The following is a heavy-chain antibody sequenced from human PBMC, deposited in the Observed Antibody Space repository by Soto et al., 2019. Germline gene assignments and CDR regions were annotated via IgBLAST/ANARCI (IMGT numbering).Heavy chain of an antibody. Sequence: GGSQSLSCAASGFTFEDYAMHWVRQAPGKGLEWVSLISWDGGSTYYADSVKGRFTISRDNSKNSLYLQMNSLRTEDTALYYCAREGYDILTGYLNGMDVWGQGTTVTVSS. D-gene: IGHD3-9*01. CDR1: GFTFEDYA. J-gene: IGHJ6*02. V-gene: IGHV3-43*01. CDR3: AREGYDILTGYLNGMDV. CDR2: ISWDGGST.